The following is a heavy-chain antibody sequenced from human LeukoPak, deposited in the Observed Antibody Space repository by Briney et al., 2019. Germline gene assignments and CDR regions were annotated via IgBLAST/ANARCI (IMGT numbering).Heavy chain of an antibody. CDR1: GFTFSSYA. CDR3: AKCWDSSSSALTDY. V-gene: IGHV3-23*01. J-gene: IGHJ4*02. CDR2: ISGSGGST. D-gene: IGHD6-6*01. Sequence: PGGSLRLSCAASGFTFSSYAMSWVRQAPGKGLEGVSAISGSGGSTYYADSVKGRFTISRDNSKNTLYLQMNSLRAEDTAVYYCAKCWDSSSSALTDYWGQGTLVTVSS.